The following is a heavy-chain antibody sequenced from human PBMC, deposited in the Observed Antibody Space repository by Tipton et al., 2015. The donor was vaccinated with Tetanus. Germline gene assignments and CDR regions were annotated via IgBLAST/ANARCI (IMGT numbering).Heavy chain of an antibody. D-gene: IGHD3-9*01. V-gene: IGHV3-21*06. CDR1: GFTLSRYT. CDR3: ARASYDTLTGYYLDAFDV. Sequence: SLRLSCAASGFTLSRYTLNWVRQAPGKGLEWVSSISSSSRYIYYADSVKGRFTISRDTSKSAVYLHMSSLRPQDTAVYYCARASYDTLTGYYLDAFDVWGQGTMVTVSS. J-gene: IGHJ3*01. CDR2: ISSSSRYI.